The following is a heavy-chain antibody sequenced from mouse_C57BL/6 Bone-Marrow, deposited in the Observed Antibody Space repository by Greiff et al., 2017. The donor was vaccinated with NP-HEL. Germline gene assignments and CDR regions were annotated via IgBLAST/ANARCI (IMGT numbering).Heavy chain of an antibody. D-gene: IGHD1-1*01. CDR1: GFTFSSYG. V-gene: IGHV5-6*02. CDR3: ARRGNYYGSSYVGDY. J-gene: IGHJ2*01. CDR2: ISSGGSYT. Sequence: EVKLMESGGDLVKPGGSLKLSCAASGFTFSSYGMSWVRQTPDKRLEWVATISSGGSYTYYPDSVKGRFTISRDNAKNTLYLQMSSLKSEDTAMYYCARRGNYYGSSYVGDYWGQGTTLTVSS.